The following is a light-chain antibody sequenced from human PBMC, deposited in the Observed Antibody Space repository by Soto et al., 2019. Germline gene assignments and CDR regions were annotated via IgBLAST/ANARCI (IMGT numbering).Light chain of an antibody. CDR1: SSNIGAGYD. J-gene: IGLJ2*01. V-gene: IGLV1-40*01. Sequence: QSVLTQPPSVSGAPGQRVTISCTGSSSNIGAGYDVHWYQQLPGTAPKLLIYGNSNRPSGVPDRFSGSKSGTSASLAITGLQAEDEAGYYCQSYDSSLSEVVFGGGTQLTVL. CDR2: GNS. CDR3: QSYDSSLSEVV.